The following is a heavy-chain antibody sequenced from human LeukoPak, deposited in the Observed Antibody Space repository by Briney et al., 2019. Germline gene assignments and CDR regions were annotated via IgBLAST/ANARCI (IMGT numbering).Heavy chain of an antibody. J-gene: IGHJ3*02. V-gene: IGHV4-39*07. D-gene: IGHD4-17*01. CDR3: ARGPVTADAFDI. CDR1: GGSINSGNYL. CDR2: ISYSGST. Sequence: SETLSLTCTVSGGSINSGNYLWGWIRQPPGKGLEWIGSISYSGSTYYNPSLKSRVTISVDTSKNQFSLKLSSVTAADTAVYYCARGPVTADAFDIWGQGTMVTVSS.